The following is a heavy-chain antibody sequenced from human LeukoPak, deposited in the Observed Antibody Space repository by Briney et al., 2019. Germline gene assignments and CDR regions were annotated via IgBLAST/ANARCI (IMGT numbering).Heavy chain of an antibody. CDR2: IYHSGST. V-gene: IGHV4-4*02. Sequence: PSETLSLTCAVSGGSISSSNWGCGVRQPPGKGREWIGEIYHSGSTNYNQSLKSRVTISVDKSKTQFSLKLSSVTAADTAVYDCARGVGYYDYVWGSYRHYYYFDYWGQGTLVTVSS. D-gene: IGHD3-16*02. J-gene: IGHJ4*02. CDR1: GGSISSSNW. CDR3: ARGVGYYDYVWGSYRHYYYFDY.